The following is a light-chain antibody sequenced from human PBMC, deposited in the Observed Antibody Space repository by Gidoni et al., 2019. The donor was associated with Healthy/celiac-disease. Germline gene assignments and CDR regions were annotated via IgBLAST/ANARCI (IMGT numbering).Light chain of an antibody. CDR3: QQYDNRPPYT. Sequence: DIQMTHSPSSLSASVGDRVTITCQASPDISNYLNWYQQKPGKAPKLLIYDASNLETGVPSRFSGSGSGTDFTFTISSLQPEDIATYYCQQYDNRPPYTFGQXTKLEIK. V-gene: IGKV1-33*01. CDR2: DAS. CDR1: PDISNY. J-gene: IGKJ2*01.